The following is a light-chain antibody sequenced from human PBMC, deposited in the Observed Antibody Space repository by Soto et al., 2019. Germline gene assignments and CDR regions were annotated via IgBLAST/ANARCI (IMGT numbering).Light chain of an antibody. V-gene: IGKV3-20*01. Sequence: EIVLTQSPGTLSWSPGERATLSCRASQSVSRNYLAWYQQKPGQAPKVLIYRASSRATGIPDRFSGSGSGKDFTITISRLETEDFSVDYCQQYGSSPLTFGGGTKVEIK. CDR3: QQYGSSPLT. CDR2: RAS. CDR1: QSVSRNY. J-gene: IGKJ4*01.